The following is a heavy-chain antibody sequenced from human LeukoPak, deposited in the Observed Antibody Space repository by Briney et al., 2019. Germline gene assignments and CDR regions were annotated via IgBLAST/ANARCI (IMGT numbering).Heavy chain of an antibody. V-gene: IGHV3-30*02. CDR2: IRYDGSNK. CDR3: AKGELADFDY. D-gene: IGHD1-26*01. J-gene: IGHJ4*02. Sequence: GGSLRLSCAASGFTFSSYWMSWVRQAPGKGLEWVAFIRYDGSNKYYADSVKGRFTISRDNSKNTLYLQMNSLRAEDTAVYYCAKGELADFDYWGQGTLVTVSS. CDR1: GFTFSSYW.